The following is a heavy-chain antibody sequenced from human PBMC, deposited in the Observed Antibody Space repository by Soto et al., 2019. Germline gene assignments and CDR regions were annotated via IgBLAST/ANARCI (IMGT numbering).Heavy chain of an antibody. CDR1: GFTVSSNY. CDR3: AKDQESIVVVVAATRVHFDY. V-gene: IGHV3-66*01. Sequence: AGGSLRLSCAASGFTVSSNYMTWVRQAPGKGLEWVSIIYSGGLIFYADSVKGRFTISRDNSKNTLYLQMNSLRAEDTAVYYCAKDQESIVVVVAATRVHFDYWGQGTLVTVSS. CDR2: IYSGGLI. J-gene: IGHJ4*02. D-gene: IGHD2-15*01.